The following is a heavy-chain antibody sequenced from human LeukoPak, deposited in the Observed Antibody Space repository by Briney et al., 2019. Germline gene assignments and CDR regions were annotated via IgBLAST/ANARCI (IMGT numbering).Heavy chain of an antibody. Sequence: ASVKVSCKASGYTFTSYGISWVRQGPGQGLEWMGWINPNSGTNYAQNFQGRVTMTRDTSISTAYMELSRLISDDTAVYYCAREEQHQRGRHFEYWGQGTLVTVSS. CDR2: INPNSGT. D-gene: IGHD6-13*01. V-gene: IGHV1-2*02. CDR3: AREEQHQRGRHFEY. CDR1: GYTFTSYG. J-gene: IGHJ4*02.